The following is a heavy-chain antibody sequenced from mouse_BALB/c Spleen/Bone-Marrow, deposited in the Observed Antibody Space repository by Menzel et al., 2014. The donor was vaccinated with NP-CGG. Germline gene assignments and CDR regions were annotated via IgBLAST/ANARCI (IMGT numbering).Heavy chain of an antibody. V-gene: IGHV2-9*02. J-gene: IGHJ2*01. CDR2: IWAGGST. CDR1: GFSLTSYG. CDR3: ARDRTGSGFDY. D-gene: IGHD4-1*01. Sequence: VMLVESGPGLVAPSQSLSITCTVSGFSLTSYGVHWVRQPPGKGLEWLGVIWAGGSTNYNSALMSRLSISKDNSKSQVFLKMNSRQTDDTAMYYCARDRTGSGFDYWGQGTTLTVSS.